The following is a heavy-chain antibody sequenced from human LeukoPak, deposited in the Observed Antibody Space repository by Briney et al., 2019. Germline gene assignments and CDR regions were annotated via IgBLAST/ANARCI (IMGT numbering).Heavy chain of an antibody. CDR1: GYTFTSYG. Sequence: GASVKVSCKASGYTFTSYGISWVRQAPGQGLERMGWISAYNGNTNYAQKLQGRVTMTTDTSTSTAYMELRSLRSDDTAVYYCARDGAAAGRNWFDPWGQGTLVTVSS. J-gene: IGHJ5*02. CDR3: ARDGAAAGRNWFDP. CDR2: ISAYNGNT. V-gene: IGHV1-18*01. D-gene: IGHD6-13*01.